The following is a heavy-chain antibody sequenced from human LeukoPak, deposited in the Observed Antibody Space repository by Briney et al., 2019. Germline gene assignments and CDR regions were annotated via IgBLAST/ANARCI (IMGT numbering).Heavy chain of an antibody. V-gene: IGHV4-59*01. J-gene: IGHJ4*02. Sequence: SETLSLTCTVSRGSISSYYWSWIRQPPGKGLEWIGYIYYSGSTNYNPSLKSRVTILVDTSKNQFSLKLSSVTAADTAVYYCAREGDGYKYFDYWGQGTLVTVSS. CDR1: RGSISSYY. CDR3: AREGDGYKYFDY. CDR2: IYYSGST. D-gene: IGHD5-24*01.